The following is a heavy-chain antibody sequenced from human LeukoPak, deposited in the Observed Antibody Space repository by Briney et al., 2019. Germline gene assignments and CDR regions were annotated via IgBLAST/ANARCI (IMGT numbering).Heavy chain of an antibody. CDR2: IRSKAYGGTT. CDR3: TREQWLVLDY. J-gene: IGHJ4*02. D-gene: IGHD6-19*01. V-gene: IGHV3-49*04. CDR1: GFTFGDYA. Sequence: GGSLRLSCTASGFTFGDYAMSWVRQAPGKGLEWVGFIRSKAYGGTTEYAASVKGRFTISRDDSKSIAYQQMNSLKTEDTAVYYCTREQWLVLDYWGQGTLVTVSS.